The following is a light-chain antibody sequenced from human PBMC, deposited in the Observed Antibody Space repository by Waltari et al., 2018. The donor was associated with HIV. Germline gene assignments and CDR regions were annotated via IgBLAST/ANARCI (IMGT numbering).Light chain of an antibody. CDR1: SLRMYS. Sequence: SSDLTQDPAVSVALGQTVRITCQGDSLRMYSANWYQQKPGQAPVVVMYGKDNRPPGIPDRFSGSSSGNTGSLTITGAQAEDEAVYYCDSRDTNDKHHVFGTGTKVTV. CDR3: DSRDTNDKHHV. V-gene: IGLV3-19*01. CDR2: GKD. J-gene: IGLJ1*01.